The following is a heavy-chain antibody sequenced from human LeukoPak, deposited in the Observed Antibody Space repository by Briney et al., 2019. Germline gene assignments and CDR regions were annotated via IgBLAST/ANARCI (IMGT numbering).Heavy chain of an antibody. CDR1: GGSVTSGSHC. CDR3: AGVQSQNYYAMDV. J-gene: IGHJ6*02. CDR2: IYYSGNA. Sequence: SETLSLTCTVSGGSVTSGSHCWSWVRQPPGRGLEWIGNIYYSGNANYNPSLKSRVTMSVDRSKNRLSLKLSSVTAADTAVYYCAGVQSQNYYAMDVWGPGTPVTVSS. V-gene: IGHV4-61*01.